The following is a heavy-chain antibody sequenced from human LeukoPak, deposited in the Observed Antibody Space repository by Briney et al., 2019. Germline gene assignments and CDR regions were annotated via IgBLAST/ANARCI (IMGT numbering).Heavy chain of an antibody. Sequence: SETPSLTCTVSGGSISSYYWSWIRQPPGTGLEWIGYIYYSGSTNYNPSLKSRVTISVDTSKNQFSLKLSSVTAADTAVYYCAREVGEMATVKPSYYFDYWGQGTLVTVSS. CDR2: IYYSGST. D-gene: IGHD3-10*01. V-gene: IGHV4-59*01. CDR3: AREVGEMATVKPSYYFDY. CDR1: GGSISSYY. J-gene: IGHJ4*02.